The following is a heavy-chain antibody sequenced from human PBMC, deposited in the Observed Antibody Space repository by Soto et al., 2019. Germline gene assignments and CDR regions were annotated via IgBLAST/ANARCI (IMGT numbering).Heavy chain of an antibody. CDR3: ARWSSNYYDSSGYYPHTGY. CDR1: GYTFTSYD. Sequence: GASVKVSSKASGYTFTSYDINRVRQATGQGLEWMGWMNPNSGNTGYAQKFQGRVTMTRNTSISTAYMELSSLRSEDTAVYYCARWSSNYYDSSGYYPHTGYWGQGTLVTVSS. CDR2: MNPNSGNT. J-gene: IGHJ4*02. D-gene: IGHD3-22*01. V-gene: IGHV1-8*01.